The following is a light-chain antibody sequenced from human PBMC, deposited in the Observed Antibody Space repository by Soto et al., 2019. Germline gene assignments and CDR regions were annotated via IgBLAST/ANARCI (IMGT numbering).Light chain of an antibody. V-gene: IGKV3-20*01. Sequence: EIVMTQSTATLSVSPGERATLSCRASQSVSSTYLAWYQQKPGQAPRLLISGASSRATGIPDRFSGSGSGTDFTLTITRLEPEDFAVYYCQQYGSSPKTFGQGTKVDIK. CDR2: GAS. J-gene: IGKJ1*01. CDR3: QQYGSSPKT. CDR1: QSVSSTY.